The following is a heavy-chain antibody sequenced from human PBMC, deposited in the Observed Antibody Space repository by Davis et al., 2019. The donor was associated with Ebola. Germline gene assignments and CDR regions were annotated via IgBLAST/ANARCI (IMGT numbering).Heavy chain of an antibody. CDR3: ARGSRNMDV. CDR1: GFTFNTYW. J-gene: IGHJ6*02. Sequence: PGGSLRLSCEASGFTFNTYWMRWVRQAAEKGLEWVASIKEDGSEKHYVDSVKGRITISRDNAKDSLYLQMNSLRAEDTAVYYCARGSRNMDVWGQGTTVTVSS. CDR2: IKEDGSEK. V-gene: IGHV3-7*03.